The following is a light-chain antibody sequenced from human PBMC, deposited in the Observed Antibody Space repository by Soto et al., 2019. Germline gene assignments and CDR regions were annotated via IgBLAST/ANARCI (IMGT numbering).Light chain of an antibody. J-gene: IGLJ1*01. V-gene: IGLV1-40*01. CDR2: GNK. Sequence: QSVLTQSPSVSGAPGQRVTVACTGTSSNVGGDYDVHWYQQFPGTAPKLLLYGNKNRPSGVPDRFSGSKSGTSDSLTISGLQAEDEAEYYCQSYYIGLSNYVFGPGTKVTVL. CDR3: QSYYIGLSNYV. CDR1: SSNVGGDYD.